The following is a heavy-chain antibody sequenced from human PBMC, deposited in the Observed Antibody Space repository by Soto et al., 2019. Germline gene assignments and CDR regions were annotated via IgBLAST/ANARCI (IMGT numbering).Heavy chain of an antibody. V-gene: IGHV3-74*01. Sequence: VGSLRLSCAASGFTFSSYWMHWVRQAPGKGLVWVSRINSDGSSTSYADSVKGRFTISRDNAKNTLYLQMNSLRAEDTAVYYCARVLVVAATLVDFYYYYGMDVWGQGTTVTVSS. J-gene: IGHJ6*02. CDR1: GFTFSSYW. CDR3: ARVLVVAATLVDFYYYYGMDV. CDR2: INSDGSST. D-gene: IGHD2-15*01.